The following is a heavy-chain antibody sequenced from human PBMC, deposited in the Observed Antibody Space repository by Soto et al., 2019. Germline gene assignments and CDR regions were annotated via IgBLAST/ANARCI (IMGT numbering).Heavy chain of an antibody. Sequence: EEQLVESGGGLVQPGGSLRLSCAASGFSFTDVWMSWVRQVPGEGLEWVGLISSKAHGGTPEYAAPVKGRFTISRDDSRSTLYLQMYSRMSEDTAVYYCTPGFDFRGQGTLVTVSS. D-gene: IGHD5-12*01. CDR3: TPGFDF. J-gene: IGHJ4*02. CDR1: GFSFTDVW. V-gene: IGHV3-15*05. CDR2: ISSKAHGGTP.